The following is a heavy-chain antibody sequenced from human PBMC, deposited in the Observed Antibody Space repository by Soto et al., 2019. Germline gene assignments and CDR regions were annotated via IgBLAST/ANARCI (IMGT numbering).Heavy chain of an antibody. Sequence: QVQLVQSGAEVKKPGASVKVSCKVSGYTLTELSMHWVRQAPGKGLEWMGGFDPEDGETIYAQKFQGRVTMTEDTSTDTAYMELSSLRSEDTAVYYCATDQDWRDGSGSYSGYWGQGTLVTVSS. CDR1: GYTLTELS. D-gene: IGHD3-10*01. CDR2: FDPEDGET. CDR3: ATDQDWRDGSGSYSGY. V-gene: IGHV1-24*01. J-gene: IGHJ4*02.